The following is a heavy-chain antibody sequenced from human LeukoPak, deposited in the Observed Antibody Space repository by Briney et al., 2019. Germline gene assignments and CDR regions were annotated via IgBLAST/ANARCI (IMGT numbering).Heavy chain of an antibody. J-gene: IGHJ4*02. CDR2: ISSSGSNI. CDR1: GFTLGDYY. Sequence: GGSLRLSCAASGFTLGDYYMSWIRQAPGKGLEWISYISSSGSNIYYADSVKGRFTMSRDNAKGSLYLQMNSLRAEDTAIYYCARRRDYFDYWGQGTLVTVSS. CDR3: ARRRDYFDY. V-gene: IGHV3-11*01.